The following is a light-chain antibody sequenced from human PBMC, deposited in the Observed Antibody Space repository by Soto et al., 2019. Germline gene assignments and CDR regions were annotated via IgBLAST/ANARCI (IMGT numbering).Light chain of an antibody. CDR3: LQAYRTKWT. Sequence: DVQMTQTPTSLSASVGDRVTITCRASESIGIYLNWYQQKPGKVPNLLIYAASSVFKGVPSRFSGSGSGTNFSLTINSLQPDDFSTYFCLQAYRTKWTFGQGTKVQSK. CDR1: ESIGIY. J-gene: IGKJ1*01. CDR2: AAS. V-gene: IGKV1-39*01.